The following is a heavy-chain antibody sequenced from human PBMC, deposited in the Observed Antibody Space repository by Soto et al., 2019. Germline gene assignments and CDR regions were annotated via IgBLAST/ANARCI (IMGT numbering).Heavy chain of an antibody. J-gene: IGHJ3*02. V-gene: IGHV3-48*01. Sequence: GRSLXLSCAASGFXFSSYSMNWVRQAPGKGLEWVSYISSSSSTIYYADSVKGRFTISRDNAKNSLYLQMNSLRAEDTAVYYCARVRGYYDILTGYYGDAFDIWGQGTMVTVSS. D-gene: IGHD3-9*01. CDR3: ARVRGYYDILTGYYGDAFDI. CDR1: GFXFSSYS. CDR2: ISSSSSTI.